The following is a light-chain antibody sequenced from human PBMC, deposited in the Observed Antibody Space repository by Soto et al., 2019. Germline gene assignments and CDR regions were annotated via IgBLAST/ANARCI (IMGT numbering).Light chain of an antibody. CDR2: GGS. CDR1: QTVTSSY. Sequence: EIVLTQSPGTLSLSPGETVTVSCRASQTVTSSYLAWYQQKPGQAPRLLGFGGSSRATGISDRFRGVGSETSFTLTLSRLEPEDSAVYYCQQYGSSPLTFGGGTKVEI. J-gene: IGKJ4*01. V-gene: IGKV3-20*01. CDR3: QQYGSSPLT.